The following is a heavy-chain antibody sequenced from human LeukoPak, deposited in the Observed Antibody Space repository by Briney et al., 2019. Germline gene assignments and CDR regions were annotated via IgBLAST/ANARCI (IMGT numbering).Heavy chain of an antibody. Sequence: GGSLRLSCAASGFTFSTYEMNWVRLAPGKGLEWVSFISSSGRTTYYADSVKGRFTISRDNAKNSLYLQMNSLRDEDTAVYYCARELGHENSGSYYGLDYWGQGTLVTVSS. D-gene: IGHD1-26*01. CDR2: ISSSGRTT. CDR3: ARELGHENSGSYYGLDY. CDR1: GFTFSTYE. V-gene: IGHV3-48*03. J-gene: IGHJ4*02.